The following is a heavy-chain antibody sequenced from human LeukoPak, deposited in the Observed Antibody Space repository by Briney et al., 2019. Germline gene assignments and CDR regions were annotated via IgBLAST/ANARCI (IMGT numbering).Heavy chain of an antibody. CDR1: DFTFSSYW. D-gene: IGHD3-10*01. CDR3: ARETMVRGDYDY. CDR2: IKQDGSEK. J-gene: IGHJ4*02. Sequence: GGSLRLSCAASDFTFSSYWMTWVRQAPGKGLEWVANIKQDGSEKYYVDSVKGRFTISRDNTKNSLYLQMNSLRAEDTAVYYCARETMVRGDYDYWGQGTLVTVSS. V-gene: IGHV3-7*01.